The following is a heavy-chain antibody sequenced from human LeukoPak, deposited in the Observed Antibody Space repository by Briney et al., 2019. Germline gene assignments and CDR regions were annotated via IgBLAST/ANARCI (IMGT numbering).Heavy chain of an antibody. CDR3: ATLRGWNSVY. V-gene: IGHV1-24*01. Sequence: ASVKVSCRASGYTLTGYYMHWVRQAPGKGLEWMGGFDPEDGETIYAQKFQGRVTMTEDTSTDTAYMELSSLRSEDTAVYYCATLRGWNSVYWGQGTLVTVSS. J-gene: IGHJ4*02. CDR1: GYTLTGYY. D-gene: IGHD1-7*01. CDR2: FDPEDGET.